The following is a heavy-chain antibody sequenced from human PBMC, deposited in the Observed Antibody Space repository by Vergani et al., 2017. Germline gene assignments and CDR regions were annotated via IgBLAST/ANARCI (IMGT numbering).Heavy chain of an antibody. J-gene: IGHJ3*01. V-gene: IGHV3-23*01. CDR1: GFTFSSYA. CDR2: MSGSGGST. CDR3: VRDVRVSRT. Sequence: EVQLLESGGGLVQPGGSLRLSCAASGFTFSSYAMSWVRQAPGKGLEWVSTMSGSGGSTYYADSVKGRFTISRDNAKNSLYLDMSSLRAEDTAVYYCVRDVRVSRTWGQGTLVAVSS.